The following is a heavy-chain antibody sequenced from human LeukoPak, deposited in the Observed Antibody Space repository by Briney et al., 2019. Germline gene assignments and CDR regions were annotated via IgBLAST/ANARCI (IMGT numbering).Heavy chain of an antibody. CDR2: IYWHDDE. V-gene: IGHV2-5*01. D-gene: IGHD3-22*01. CDR1: GLSLTTGVMG. Sequence: CGPTLVKPTQTLTLTCTFSGLSLTTGVMGVGWIRQPPGKALEWLALIYWHDDERYSPSLKSRLTITKDTSNNQVVLTMTNMDPVDTATYYCVHRQGSSAYPHFDYWGQGTLVTVSS. CDR3: VHRQGSSAYPHFDY. J-gene: IGHJ4*02.